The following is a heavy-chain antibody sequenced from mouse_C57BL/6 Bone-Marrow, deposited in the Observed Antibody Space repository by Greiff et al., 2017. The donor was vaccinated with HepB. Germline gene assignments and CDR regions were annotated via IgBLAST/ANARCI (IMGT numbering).Heavy chain of an antibody. CDR3: TYYPRFAY. V-gene: IGHV14-4*01. CDR2: IDPENGDT. CDR1: GFNIKDDY. Sequence: VQLQQSGAELVRPGASVKLSCTASGFNIKDDYMHWVKQRPEQGLEWIGWIDPENGDTEYASKFQGKATITADTSSNTAYLQLSSLTSEDTAVYYCTYYPRFAYWGQETLFTVSA. D-gene: IGHD1-1*01. J-gene: IGHJ3*01.